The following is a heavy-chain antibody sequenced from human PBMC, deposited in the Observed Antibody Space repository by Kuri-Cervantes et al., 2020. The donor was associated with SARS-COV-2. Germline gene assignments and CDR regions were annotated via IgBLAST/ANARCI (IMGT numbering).Heavy chain of an antibody. D-gene: IGHD6-13*01. J-gene: IGHJ4*02. V-gene: IGHV3-53*01. CDR1: GFTVSSNY. Sequence: GESLKISCAASGFTVSSNYMSWVRQAPGKGLEWVSVIYSGGSTYYADSVKGRFTISRDNSKNTLYLQMNSLRAEDTAVYYCAKSLGVLSSQLVSWGQGTLVTVSS. CDR3: AKSLGVLSSQLVS. CDR2: IYSGGST.